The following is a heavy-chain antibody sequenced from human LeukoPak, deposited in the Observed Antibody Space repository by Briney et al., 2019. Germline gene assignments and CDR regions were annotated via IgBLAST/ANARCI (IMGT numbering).Heavy chain of an antibody. J-gene: IGHJ4*02. CDR1: GFTFDDYV. D-gene: IGHD2-2*02. V-gene: IGHV3-43*02. Sequence: GGSLRLSCAASGFTFDDYVMHWVRQVPGKGLEWVSVISGDGGNTYYADSVKRRSTVSTDNSKDSLYLQMNSLRTEDTALYYCAKGTYCSSISCYTWDRFDYWGQGTLVTVSA. CDR2: ISGDGGNT. CDR3: AKGTYCSSISCYTWDRFDY.